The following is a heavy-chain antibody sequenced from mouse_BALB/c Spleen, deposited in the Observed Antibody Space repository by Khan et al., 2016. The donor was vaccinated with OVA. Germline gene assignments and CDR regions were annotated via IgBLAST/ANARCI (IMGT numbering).Heavy chain of an antibody. CDR3: ERAGYGAFAY. D-gene: IGHD1-1*02. Sequence: ELVESGGGLVKPGGSLKLSCAASGFTFSDYYMYWVRQTPEKRLEWVATISDGGTSTYYPDSVKGRFTISRDNAKNSLYLQMSSLKSEDTAIFYCERAGYGAFAYGGQGTLVTVSA. V-gene: IGHV5-4*02. J-gene: IGHJ3*01. CDR1: GFTFSDYY. CDR2: ISDGGTST.